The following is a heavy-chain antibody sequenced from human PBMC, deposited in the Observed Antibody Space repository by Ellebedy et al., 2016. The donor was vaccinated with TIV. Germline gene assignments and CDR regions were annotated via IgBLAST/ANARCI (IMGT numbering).Heavy chain of an antibody. Sequence: ASVKVSXXASGYTFTSYDINWVRQATGQGLEWMGWMNPNSGGTNYAQKFQGRVTMTRDTSISTAYMELSRLRSDDTAVYYCARGWERSNDYWGQGTLVTVSS. CDR2: MNPNSGGT. J-gene: IGHJ4*02. V-gene: IGHV1-2*02. D-gene: IGHD1-26*01. CDR1: GYTFTSYD. CDR3: ARGWERSNDY.